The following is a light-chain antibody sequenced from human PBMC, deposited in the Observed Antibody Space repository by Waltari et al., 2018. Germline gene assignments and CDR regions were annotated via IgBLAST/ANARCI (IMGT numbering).Light chain of an antibody. CDR3: AAWDDSLNGRWV. J-gene: IGLJ3*02. V-gene: IGLV1-44*01. CDR2: RND. Sequence: QSVLTQPPSASGTPGQRVTISCSGTYSNIGNNVVNWYQQLPGTAPKLLIYRNDPRPPGVPDRFSGSKSGSSASLAISGLHSEDEADYYCAAWDDSLNGRWVFGGGTKVTVL. CDR1: YSNIGNNV.